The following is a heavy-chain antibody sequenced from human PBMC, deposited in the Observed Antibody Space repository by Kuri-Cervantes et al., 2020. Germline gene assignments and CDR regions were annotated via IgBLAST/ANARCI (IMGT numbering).Heavy chain of an antibody. V-gene: IGHV1-18*01. J-gene: IGHJ4*02. CDR2: ISTYDGDT. CDR1: GYTFTTYG. D-gene: IGHD4-23*01. CDR3: ASGYGGNSWLGDY. Sequence: ASVKVSCKTSGYTFTTYGVHWVRQAPGQGLEWMGWISTYDGDTNYAQNFQGRVTMTTDPSTSTAYVELRSLRSDDTAVYYCASGYGGNSWLGDYWGQGTLVTVSS.